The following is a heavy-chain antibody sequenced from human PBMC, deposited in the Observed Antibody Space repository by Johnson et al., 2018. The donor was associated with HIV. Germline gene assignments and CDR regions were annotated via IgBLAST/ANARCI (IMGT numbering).Heavy chain of an antibody. Sequence: VQLVESGGGVVRPGGSLRLSCAASGFTFDDYGMSWVRQAPGKGLEWVSGINWNGGSTGYADSVKGRFTISRDNAKNSLYLQMNSLRAEDTAVYYCARHWGNDAFDSSGYRMFGAFDIWGQGTMVTVSS. CDR1: GFTFDDYG. J-gene: IGHJ3*02. CDR3: ARHWGNDAFDSSGYRMFGAFDI. D-gene: IGHD3-22*01. CDR2: INWNGGST. V-gene: IGHV3-20*04.